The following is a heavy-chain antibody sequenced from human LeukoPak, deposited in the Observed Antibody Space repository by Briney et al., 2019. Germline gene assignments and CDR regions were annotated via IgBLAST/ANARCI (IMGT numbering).Heavy chain of an antibody. CDR1: GFTFSSYG. Sequence: GGSLRLSCAASGFTFSSYGMHWVRQAPGKGLEWVAVISYDGSNKYYADSVKGRFTISRDNSKNTLYLQMNSLRAEDTAVYYCAKTYGWWCYHHWGQGTLVTVSS. V-gene: IGHV3-30*18. CDR2: ISYDGSNK. CDR3: AKTYGWWCYHH. J-gene: IGHJ5*02. D-gene: IGHD3-10*01.